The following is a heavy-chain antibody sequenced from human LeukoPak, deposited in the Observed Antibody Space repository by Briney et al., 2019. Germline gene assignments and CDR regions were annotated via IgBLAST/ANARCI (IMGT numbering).Heavy chain of an antibody. D-gene: IGHD3-16*01. CDR1: GGSFSGYY. CDR3: ARTPYLYDYVWGRHDY. CDR2: INHSGST. V-gene: IGHV4-34*01. J-gene: IGHJ4*02. Sequence: SETLSLTCAVYGGSFSGYYGSWIRQPPGKGLEWIGEINHSGSTNYNPSLKSRVTISVDTSKNQFSLKLSSVAAADTAVYYCARTPYLYDYVWGRHDYWGQGTLVTVSS.